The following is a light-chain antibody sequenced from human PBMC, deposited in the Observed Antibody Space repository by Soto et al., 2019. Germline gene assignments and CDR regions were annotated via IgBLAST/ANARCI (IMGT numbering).Light chain of an antibody. CDR2: GAS. CDR3: QQYGSSPRT. V-gene: IGKV3-20*01. J-gene: IGKJ1*01. CDR1: QSVNNDY. Sequence: EIVLTQSPGTLSLSPGDRATLSCRASQSVNNDYLAWYQQKPGQAPRLLIYGASRRATGIPDNFSGSGSGTDFTLTISRLEPEDFAVYYCQQYGSSPRTFGQGTKVDIK.